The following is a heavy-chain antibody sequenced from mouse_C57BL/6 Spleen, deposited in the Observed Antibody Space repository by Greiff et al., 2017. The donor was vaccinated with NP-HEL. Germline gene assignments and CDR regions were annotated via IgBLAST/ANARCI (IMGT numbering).Heavy chain of an antibody. CDR3: ARGDYDYDVDY. D-gene: IGHD2-4*01. CDR1: GYTFTSYW. Sequence: QVQLQQPGAELVRPGTSVKLSCKASGYTFTSYWMHWVKQRPGQGLEWIGVIDPSDSYTNYNQKFKGKATLTVDTSSSTAYMQLSSLTSEDSAVYYCARGDYDYDVDYWGQGTTLTVSS. V-gene: IGHV1-59*01. CDR2: IDPSDSYT. J-gene: IGHJ2*01.